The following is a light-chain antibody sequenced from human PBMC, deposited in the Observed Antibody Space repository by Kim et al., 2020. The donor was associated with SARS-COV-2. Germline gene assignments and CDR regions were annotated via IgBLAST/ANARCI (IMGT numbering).Light chain of an antibody. Sequence: PRQSVTLSCTGTSSDVGRYNYASWYRQPPRKAPNVTLYAVTTRPSGLPDLFSCSKSGNTASLTISGLQGEDEAKYYCCPFAGNSVVFGGGTQLTVL. CDR1: SSDVGRYNY. J-gene: IGLJ2*01. CDR3: CPFAGNSVV. CDR2: AVT. V-gene: IGLV2-11*01.